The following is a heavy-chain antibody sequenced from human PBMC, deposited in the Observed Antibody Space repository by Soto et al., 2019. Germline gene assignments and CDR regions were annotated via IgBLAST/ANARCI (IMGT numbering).Heavy chain of an antibody. CDR1: GFTFSSYW. Sequence: EVQLVESGGGLVQPGGSLRLSCAASGFTFSSYWMHWVRQAPGKGLVWVSRIKTDGSSTNYADSVKGRFTISRDNAKNTVYLLMNSLRAEDTAVFYCARGVRGHYGFDVWGQGTVVTVSS. CDR3: ARGVRGHYGFDV. J-gene: IGHJ3*01. CDR2: IKTDGSST. D-gene: IGHD3-10*01. V-gene: IGHV3-74*01.